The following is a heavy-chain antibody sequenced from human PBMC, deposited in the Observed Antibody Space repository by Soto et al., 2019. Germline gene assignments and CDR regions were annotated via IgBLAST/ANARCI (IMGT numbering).Heavy chain of an antibody. V-gene: IGHV3-21*06. CDR1: VFTFTMYS. CDR3: ARESEDLTSNFDY. CDR2: ISSTTNYI. Sequence: GGSLRLSCAASVFTFTMYSMSWVRQAPGKGLEWVSCISSTTNYIYYGDSMKGRFTISRDNAKNSLYLEMNSLRAEDTAVYYCARESEDLTSNFDYWGQGTMVTVSS. J-gene: IGHJ4*02.